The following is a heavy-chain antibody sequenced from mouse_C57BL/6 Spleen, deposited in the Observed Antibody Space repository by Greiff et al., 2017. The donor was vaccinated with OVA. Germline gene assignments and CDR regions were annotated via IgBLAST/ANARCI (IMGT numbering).Heavy chain of an antibody. V-gene: IGHV1-82*01. CDR2: IYPGDGDT. CDR1: GYAFSSSW. CDR3: ARGGGFAY. J-gene: IGHJ3*01. Sequence: VQLQQSGPELVKPGASVKISCEASGYAFSSSWMNWVKQRPGKGLEWIGRIYPGDGDTNYNGKFKGKATLTVDKSSSTAYMQLSSLTSEDSAVYYCARGGGFAYWGQGTLVTVSA.